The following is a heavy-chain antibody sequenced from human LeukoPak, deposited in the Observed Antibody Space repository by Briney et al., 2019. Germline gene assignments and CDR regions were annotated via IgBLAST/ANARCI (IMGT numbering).Heavy chain of an antibody. D-gene: IGHD6-19*01. V-gene: IGHV3-30-3*01. J-gene: IGHJ4*02. CDR2: ISYDGSNK. Sequence: RGSLRLSCAASGFTFSSYAMHWVRQAPGKGLEWVAVISYDGSNKYYADSVKGRFTISRDNSKNTLYLQMNSLRAEDTAVYYCARTPEKYRSGPYYFDYWGQGTLVTVSS. CDR1: GFTFSSYA. CDR3: ARTPEKYRSGPYYFDY.